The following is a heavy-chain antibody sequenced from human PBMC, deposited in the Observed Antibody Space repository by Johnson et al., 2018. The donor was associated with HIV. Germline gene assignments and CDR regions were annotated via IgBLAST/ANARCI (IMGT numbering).Heavy chain of an antibody. D-gene: IGHD3-3*01. V-gene: IGHV3-30*02. Sequence: QMLLVESGGGVVQPGRSLRLSCAASGFTFSSYGMHWVRQAPGKGLEWVAFIRYDGTSEYYADSVKGRFTISRDNSKNTLSLQMNSLRAEDTAVYYCANFGVGTYGFDIWGQGTMVTVSA. CDR1: GFTFSSYG. CDR2: IRYDGTSE. J-gene: IGHJ3*02. CDR3: ANFGVGTYGFDI.